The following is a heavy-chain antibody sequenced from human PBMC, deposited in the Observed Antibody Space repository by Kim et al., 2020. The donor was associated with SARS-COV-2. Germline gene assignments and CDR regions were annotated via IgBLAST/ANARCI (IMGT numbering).Heavy chain of an antibody. V-gene: IGHV3-21*01. CDR2: ISSGGSYI. CDR1: GITFSTYN. J-gene: IGHJ4*02. CDR3: AGMSTVTSEEDY. D-gene: IGHD4-17*01. Sequence: GGSLRLSCAVSGITFSTYNMNWVRQAPGKGLEWVSSISSGGSYIYYADSVRGRFTTTRDNAKNSLYLQMNSLRSEDTAVYYCAGMSTVTSEEDYWGQGALVTVSS.